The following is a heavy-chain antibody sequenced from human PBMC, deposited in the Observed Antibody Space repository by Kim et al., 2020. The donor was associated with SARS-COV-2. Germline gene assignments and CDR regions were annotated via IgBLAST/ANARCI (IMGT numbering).Heavy chain of an antibody. CDR3: ARDAGSYCGGGCYSGWFAP. CDR1: GYTFTSYY. CDR2: INPSGGST. Sequence: ASVKVSCKASGYTFTSYYMHWVRQAPGQGLEWMGIINPSGGSTSYAQKFQGRVTMTRDTSTSTVYMELSSLRSEDTAVYYCARDAGSYCGGGCYSGWFAPWGQGTLVTVSS. D-gene: IGHD2-21*02. V-gene: IGHV1-46*01. J-gene: IGHJ5*02.